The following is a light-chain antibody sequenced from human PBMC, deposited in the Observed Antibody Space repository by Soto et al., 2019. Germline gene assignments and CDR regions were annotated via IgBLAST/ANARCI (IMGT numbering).Light chain of an antibody. CDR2: EVS. J-gene: IGLJ1*01. Sequence: LTQPASVSGSPGQSITISCTGTSSDVGGYNYVSWYQQHPGKAPKLMIYEVSNRPSEVSNRFSGSKSGNTASLTISGLQAEDEADYYCSSYTSSSTYVFGTGTKVTVL. V-gene: IGLV2-14*01. CDR1: SSDVGGYNY. CDR3: SSYTSSSTYV.